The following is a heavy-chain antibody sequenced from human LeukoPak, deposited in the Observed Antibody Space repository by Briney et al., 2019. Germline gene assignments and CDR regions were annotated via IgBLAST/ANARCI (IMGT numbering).Heavy chain of an antibody. CDR2: FTTYNGNT. V-gene: IGHV1-18*01. CDR3: ARDSSGVYYVH. J-gene: IGHJ4*02. CDR1: GYTFTDFG. D-gene: IGHD3-22*01. Sequence: GASVKVSCKTSGYTFTDFGINWVRQAPGLGLEWMGRFTTYNGNTNYAQKFQGRVTMTTDTSTTTAYLEVTSLRSDDTAVYYCARDSSGVYYVHWGQGTLVTVSS.